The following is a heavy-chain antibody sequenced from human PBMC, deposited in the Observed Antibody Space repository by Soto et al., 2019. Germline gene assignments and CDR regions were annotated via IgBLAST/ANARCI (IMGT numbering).Heavy chain of an antibody. D-gene: IGHD6-13*01. CDR1: GGTFSSYT. CDR2: TIPILGIA. J-gene: IGHJ5*02. CDR3: ARVTYSSSWYVGYDNWFDP. Sequence: SVKVSCKASGGTFSSYTISWVRQAPGQGLEWMGRTIPILGIANYAQKFQGRVTITTDNSTSTAYMELSSLRSEDTAVYYCARVTYSSSWYVGYDNWFDPWGQGTLVTVSS. V-gene: IGHV1-69*02.